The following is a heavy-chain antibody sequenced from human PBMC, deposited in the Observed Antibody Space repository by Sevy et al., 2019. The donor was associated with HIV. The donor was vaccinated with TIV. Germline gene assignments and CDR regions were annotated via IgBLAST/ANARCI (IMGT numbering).Heavy chain of an antibody. V-gene: IGHV3-30-3*01. J-gene: IGHJ4*02. Sequence: GGCLRLSCAASGFTFSSSSMHWVRQAPGKGLEWVAVTSYDGSHKYYADSVKGRFTISRDNSEHTVYLEMNSPRVEDTAFYFCARDGGLHLRLYYFDFWGQGTLVTVSS. CDR2: TSYDGSHK. CDR3: ARDGGLHLRLYYFDF. D-gene: IGHD3-16*01. CDR1: GFTFSSSS.